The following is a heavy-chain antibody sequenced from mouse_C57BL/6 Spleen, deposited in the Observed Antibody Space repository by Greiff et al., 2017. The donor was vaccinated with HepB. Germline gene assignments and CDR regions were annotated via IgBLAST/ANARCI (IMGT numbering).Heavy chain of an antibody. D-gene: IGHD1-1*01. Sequence: VQLQQSGAELVRPGTSVKVSCKASGYAFTNYLIEWVKQRPGQGLEWIGVINPGSGGTNYNEKFKGKATLTADKYSSTAYMQLSSLTSEDSAVYFCARINYYGSSYGDVWGTGTTVTVSS. V-gene: IGHV1-54*01. J-gene: IGHJ1*03. CDR1: GYAFTNYL. CDR2: INPGSGGT. CDR3: ARINYYGSSYGDV.